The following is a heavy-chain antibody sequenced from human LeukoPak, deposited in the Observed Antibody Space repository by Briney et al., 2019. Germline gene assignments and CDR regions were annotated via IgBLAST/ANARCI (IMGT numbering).Heavy chain of an antibody. D-gene: IGHD1-26*01. J-gene: IGHJ4*02. V-gene: IGHV3-30*18. CDR3: AKDKYSGTYSFDS. Sequence: GRSLRLSCAASGFTFSSYGMHWVRQAPGKGLEWVAVIIYDGSNKYYADSVKGRFTISRDNSKNMLYLEMNSLKAEDTAVYYCAKDKYSGTYSFDSWGQGTLVTASS. CDR1: GFTFSSYG. CDR2: IIYDGSNK.